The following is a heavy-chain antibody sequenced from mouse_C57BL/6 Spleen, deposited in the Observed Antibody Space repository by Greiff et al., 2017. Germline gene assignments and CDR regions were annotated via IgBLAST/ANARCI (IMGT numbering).Heavy chain of an antibody. CDR2: INPCSGGT. Sequence: EVQLQQSGPVLVKPGASVKMSCKASGYTFTDYYMNWVKQSPGKSLEWIGVINPCSGGTSYNQKFKGKATLTVDKSSSTAYMELNSLTSEESDVYYSARGGTGTFAYWGQGTLVTVSA. CDR3: ARGGTGTFAY. CDR1: GYTFTDYY. J-gene: IGHJ3*01. V-gene: IGHV1-19*01. D-gene: IGHD4-1*01.